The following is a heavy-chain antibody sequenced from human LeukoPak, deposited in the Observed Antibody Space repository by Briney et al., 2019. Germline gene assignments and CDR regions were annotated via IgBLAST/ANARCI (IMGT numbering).Heavy chain of an antibody. J-gene: IGHJ6*03. CDR2: MSPNSGNT. CDR3: ARGGRYFDWLLPYYYYYMDV. Sequence: GASVKVSCKASGYTFTSYDINWVRQATGQGLEWMGWMSPNSGNTGYAQKFQGRVTITRNTSISTAYMELSSLRSEDTAVYYCARGGRYFDWLLPYYYYYMDVWGKGTTVTVSS. D-gene: IGHD3-9*01. CDR1: GYTFTSYD. V-gene: IGHV1-8*03.